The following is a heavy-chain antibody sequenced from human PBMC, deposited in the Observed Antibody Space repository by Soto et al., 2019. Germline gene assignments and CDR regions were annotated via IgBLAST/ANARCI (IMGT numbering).Heavy chain of an antibody. CDR2: ISGSGGST. CDR1: GFTFNSDA. CDR3: AKDDENTGMVAFGGFDY. D-gene: IGHD5-18*01. Sequence: PGGSLRLSCAASGFTFNSDAMSWVRQAPRKGREWVSAISGSGGSTYYTDSLKGRVTISRDNSKKTLYLQMHSLRAEDTAVYYCAKDDENTGMVAFGGFDYWGQGTLVTVSS. J-gene: IGHJ4*02. V-gene: IGHV3-23*01.